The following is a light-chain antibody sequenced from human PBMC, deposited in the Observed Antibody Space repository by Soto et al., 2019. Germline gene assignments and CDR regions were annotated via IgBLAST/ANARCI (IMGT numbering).Light chain of an antibody. V-gene: IGKV3-15*01. CDR3: QQYNKWPPVT. J-gene: IGKJ4*01. Sequence: EIVMTQSPATLSVSPWERATLSCRASQSVSSNLAWYQQKPGQAPRLLIHGASTRATGIPARFSGSGSGTEFTLTISSLQSEDFAVYYCQQYNKWPPVTFGGGTKVDI. CDR2: GAS. CDR1: QSVSSN.